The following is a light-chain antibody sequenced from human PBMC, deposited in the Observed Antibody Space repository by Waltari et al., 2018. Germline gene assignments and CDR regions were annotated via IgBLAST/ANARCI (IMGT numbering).Light chain of an antibody. CDR1: SSNIGAGYD. CDR2: GNT. CDR3: QSYDSSLSGWV. J-gene: IGLJ3*02. V-gene: IGLV1-40*01. Sequence: QSVLTQPPSVSGAPGQRVTISCTGSSSNIGAGYDVHWYLQLPGTAPKLLIYGNTNRPSGFPDRFSGSKSGTSASLAITGLQADDEADYYGQSYDSSLSGWVFGGGTKLTVL.